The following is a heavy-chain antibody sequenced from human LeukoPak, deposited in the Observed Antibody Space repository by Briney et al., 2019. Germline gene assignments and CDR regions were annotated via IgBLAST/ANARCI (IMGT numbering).Heavy chain of an antibody. CDR2: IITNADGEPT. D-gene: IGHD1-1*01. CDR1: GFTFAKVW. CDR3: TTGIDDGGGY. Sequence: GGSLRLSCVSSGFTFAKVWMNWVRQAPGKDLEWVGRIITNADGEPTDYAAPVEGRFVISRDDSKKTLYLEMNSLRVDDTALYFCTTGIDDGGGYWGQGTMVTVSS. J-gene: IGHJ4*02. V-gene: IGHV3-15*07.